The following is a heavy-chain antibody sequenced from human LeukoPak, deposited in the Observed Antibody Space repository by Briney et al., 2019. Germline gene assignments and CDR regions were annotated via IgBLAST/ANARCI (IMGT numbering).Heavy chain of an antibody. Sequence: GASVKVSCKASGYTFTSYYMHWVRQAPGQGLEWMGIINPSGGSTNYAQTFQGRVTMTRDTSISTAYMELSRLRSDDTAVYFCAREHSSGYYFDAFDIWGQGTMVSVSS. CDR3: AREHSSGYYFDAFDI. CDR1: GYTFTSYY. D-gene: IGHD3-22*01. CDR2: INPSGGST. V-gene: IGHV1-2*02. J-gene: IGHJ3*02.